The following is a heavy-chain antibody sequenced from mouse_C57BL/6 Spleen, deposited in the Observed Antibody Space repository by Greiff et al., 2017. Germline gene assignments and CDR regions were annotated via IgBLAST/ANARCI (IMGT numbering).Heavy chain of an antibody. D-gene: IGHD3-1*01. V-gene: IGHV1-64*01. CDR3: ARAQRHYDAIDY. Sequence: QVQLQQPGAELVKPGASVTLSCKASGYTFTSYWMPWVTQSPDQGLEWIGMIHSSSGSTYYTERFKSNATLTVDKSSSTAFKQLSSLSSEDSAVYYCARAQRHYDAIDYWGQGTSVTVSS. J-gene: IGHJ4*01. CDR2: IHSSSGST. CDR1: GYTFTSYW.